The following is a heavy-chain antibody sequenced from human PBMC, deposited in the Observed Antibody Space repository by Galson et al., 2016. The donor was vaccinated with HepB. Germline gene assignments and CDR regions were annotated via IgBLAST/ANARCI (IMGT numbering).Heavy chain of an antibody. V-gene: IGHV4-34*01. J-gene: IGHJ5*02. CDR3: ARGTRPPRSSDSAYKWFDP. CDR1: GFTFSRNA. CDR2: INRRGTT. D-gene: IGHD3-22*01. Sequence: LRLSCAVSGFTFSRNAMTWIRQSPGKGLEWIGEINRRGTTNYSPSFKSRGTVSIDTSKRQFSLNLTSLTAADTGIYFCARGTRPPRSSDSAYKWFDPWGQGTLVTVS.